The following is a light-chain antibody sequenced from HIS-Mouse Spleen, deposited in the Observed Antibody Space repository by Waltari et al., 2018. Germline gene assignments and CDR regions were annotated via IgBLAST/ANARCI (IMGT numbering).Light chain of an antibody. CDR3: CSYAGSYTYV. CDR1: SSDVGGYNY. J-gene: IGLJ1*01. CDR2: DVS. V-gene: IGLV2-11*01. Sequence: QSALTQPRSVSGSPGQSVTISCTGTSSDVGGYNYVSWYQQHPGTAPQLMIYDVSKRPSGVPDRVSGSKSGNTASLTISGLQAEDEADYYCCSYAGSYTYVFGTGTKVTVL.